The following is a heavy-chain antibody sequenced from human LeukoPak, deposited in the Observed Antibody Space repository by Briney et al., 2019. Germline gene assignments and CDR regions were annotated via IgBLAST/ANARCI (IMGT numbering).Heavy chain of an antibody. CDR3: ARLRFDFWSGYTHPYFDY. CDR1: GGSISSSSYS. J-gene: IGHJ4*02. Sequence: TSETLSLTCTVSGGSISSSSYSWGWIRQPPGKGLEWIGSIYYSGTTDYNPSLKSRVTISVDTSKIQFSLKLSSVAATDTAVYFCARLRFDFWSGYTHPYFDYWGQGTLVTVSS. D-gene: IGHD3-3*01. CDR2: IYYSGTT. V-gene: IGHV4-39*01.